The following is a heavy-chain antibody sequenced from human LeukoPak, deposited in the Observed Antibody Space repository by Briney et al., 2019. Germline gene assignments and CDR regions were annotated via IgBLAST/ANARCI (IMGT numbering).Heavy chain of an antibody. Sequence: GGSLRLSCAASGFTFSSYSMNWVRQAPGKGLEWVSAISGSGGSTYYADSVKGRFTISRDNSKNTLYLQMNSLRAEDTAVYYCAEVTMVRGYYFDYWGQGTLVTVSS. V-gene: IGHV3-23*01. J-gene: IGHJ4*02. CDR1: GFTFSSYS. CDR2: ISGSGGST. CDR3: AEVTMVRGYYFDY. D-gene: IGHD3-10*01.